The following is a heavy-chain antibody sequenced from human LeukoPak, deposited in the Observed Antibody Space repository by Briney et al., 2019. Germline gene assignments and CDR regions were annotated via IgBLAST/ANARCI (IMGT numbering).Heavy chain of an antibody. V-gene: IGHV4-59*08. CDR2: IYYSGST. D-gene: IGHD3-3*01. J-gene: IGHJ4*02. Sequence: KPSETLSLTCTVSGGSISSYYWSWIRQPPGKGLEWIGYIYYSGSTNYNPSLKSRVTISVDTSKNQFSLKLSSVTAADTAVYYCASLGITIFGVASWGQGTLVTVSS. CDR3: ASLGITIFGVAS. CDR1: GGSISSYY.